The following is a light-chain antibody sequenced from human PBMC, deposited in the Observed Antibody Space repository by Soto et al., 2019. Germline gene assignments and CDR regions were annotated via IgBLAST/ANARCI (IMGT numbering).Light chain of an antibody. CDR3: PQYGSSGT. CDR2: DAS. V-gene: IGKV3-20*01. J-gene: IGKJ1*01. Sequence: EIVMTQSAATLSVSQGERATLSCRASQSVSSYLAWYQQKPGQAPRLLIYDASNRATGIPDRFSGSGSGTDFTLTISRLGPEDFAVYYCPQYGSSGTFGQGTKVDI. CDR1: QSVSSY.